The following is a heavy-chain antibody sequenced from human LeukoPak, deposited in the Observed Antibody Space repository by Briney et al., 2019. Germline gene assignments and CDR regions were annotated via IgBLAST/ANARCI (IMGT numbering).Heavy chain of an antibody. D-gene: IGHD3-10*01. J-gene: IGHJ5*02. CDR3: AREGYYGSGSYYPNWFDP. V-gene: IGHV3-21*01. CDR2: ISSSSSYI. CDR1: GFTFSSYS. Sequence: GGSLRLSCAASGFTFSSYSMNWVRQAPGKGLEWVSSISSSSSYIYYADSVKGGFTISRDNAKNSLYLQMNSLRAEDTAVYYCAREGYYGSGSYYPNWFDPWGQGTLVTVSS.